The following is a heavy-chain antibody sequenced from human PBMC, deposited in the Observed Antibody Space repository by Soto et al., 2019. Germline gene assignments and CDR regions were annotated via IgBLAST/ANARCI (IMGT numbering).Heavy chain of an antibody. CDR2: IIPIFGTA. CDR3: AEGVVATINDYYYYGMDV. Sequence: SVKVSCKASGGTFSSYAISWVRQAPGQGLEWMGGIIPIFGTANYAQKFQGRVTITAGKSTSTAYMELSSLRSEDTAVYYCAEGVVATINDYYYYGMDVWGQGTTVTVSS. J-gene: IGHJ6*02. CDR1: GGTFSSYA. V-gene: IGHV1-69*06. D-gene: IGHD5-12*01.